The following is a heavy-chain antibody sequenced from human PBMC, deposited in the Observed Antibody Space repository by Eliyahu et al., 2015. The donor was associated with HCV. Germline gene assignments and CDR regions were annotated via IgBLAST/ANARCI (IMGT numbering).Heavy chain of an antibody. CDR2: IYSDGTT. D-gene: IGHD2/OR15-2a*01. Sequence: NWLRQSAGKGLEWIGRIYSDGTTDNKPSLKSRVTMSVDLSKNQVSLKMTSLTAADTAIYYCARGGFLDYWGQGVLVTVS. CDR3: ARGGFLDY. J-gene: IGHJ4*02. V-gene: IGHV4-4*07.